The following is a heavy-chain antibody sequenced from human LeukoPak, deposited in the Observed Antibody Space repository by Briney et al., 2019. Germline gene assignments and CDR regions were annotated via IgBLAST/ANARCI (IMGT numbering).Heavy chain of an antibody. CDR2: IYPGDSDT. V-gene: IGHV5-51*01. CDR1: GYSFTSYW. J-gene: IGHJ5*02. Sequence: GESLKISCKGSGYSFTSYWIGWVRQMPGKGLEWMGIIYPGDSDTRYSPSFQGQVTISADKSISTAYLQWSSLKASDTVMYYCARGDGSGSYDDWFDPWGQGTLVTVSS. CDR3: ARGDGSGSYDDWFDP. D-gene: IGHD3-10*01.